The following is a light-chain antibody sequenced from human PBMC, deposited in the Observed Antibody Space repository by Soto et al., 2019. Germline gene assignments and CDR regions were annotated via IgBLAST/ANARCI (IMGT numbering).Light chain of an antibody. J-gene: IGLJ2*01. CDR3: SSYASSGIEV. CDR2: DVS. Sequence: QSALTQPASVSGSPGQSITISCTGTSSDVGGYNYVVWYQQHPGKAPRVLIHDVSRRPSGVSNRFSGSKSGDTASLTISGLQAEDEAEYYCSSYASSGIEVFGGGTKVTVL. V-gene: IGLV2-14*01. CDR1: SSDVGGYNY.